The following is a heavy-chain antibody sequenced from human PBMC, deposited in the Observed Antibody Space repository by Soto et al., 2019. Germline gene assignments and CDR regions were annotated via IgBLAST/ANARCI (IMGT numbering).Heavy chain of an antibody. J-gene: IGHJ4*02. Sequence: QVQLQQWGAGLLKPSETLSLTCAVYGGSFSGYYWSWIRQPPGKGLEWIGEINHSGSTNYNPSLKSRVTISVDTSKNQFSLKLSSVTAADTAVYYCARGTPRDPAFSSRRPFDYWGQGTLVTVSS. CDR3: ARGTPRDPAFSSRRPFDY. CDR1: GGSFSGYY. V-gene: IGHV4-34*01. D-gene: IGHD6-6*01. CDR2: INHSGST.